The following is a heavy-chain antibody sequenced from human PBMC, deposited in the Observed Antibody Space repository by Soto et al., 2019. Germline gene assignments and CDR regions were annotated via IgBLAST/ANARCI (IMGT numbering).Heavy chain of an antibody. Sequence: EVQLVESGGGLVKPGGSLRLSCVASGFTFSGYSINWVRQAPGKGRGWVSYISGPSIYIYYADSVKGRFTISRDNAKSAVYLQMNSLRAEDTAVYYCARGFRNGFNVWGQGTTVSVSS. D-gene: IGHD2-8*01. J-gene: IGHJ6*02. CDR2: ISGPSIYI. CDR3: ARGFRNGFNV. V-gene: IGHV3-21*01. CDR1: GFTFSGYS.